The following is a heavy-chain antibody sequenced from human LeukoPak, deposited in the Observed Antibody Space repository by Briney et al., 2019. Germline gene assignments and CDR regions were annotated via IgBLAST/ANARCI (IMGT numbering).Heavy chain of an antibody. D-gene: IGHD5-18*01. CDR3: AREDTAMGNFDY. CDR2: TIPIFGTA. Sequence: GASVKVSCKAPGGTFSSYAISWVRQAPGQGLEWMGGTIPIFGTANYAQKFQGRVTITADESTSTAYMELSSLRSEDTAVYYCAREDTAMGNFDYWGQGTLVTVSS. V-gene: IGHV1-69*13. CDR1: GGTFSSYA. J-gene: IGHJ4*02.